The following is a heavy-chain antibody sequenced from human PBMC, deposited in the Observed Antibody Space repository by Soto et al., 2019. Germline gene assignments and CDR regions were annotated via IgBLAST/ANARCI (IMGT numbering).Heavy chain of an antibody. D-gene: IGHD6-13*01. CDR1: GGSISSYY. CDR3: ARQGSWSLDY. J-gene: IGHJ4*02. Sequence: QVQLQESGPGLVKPSETLSLTCTVSGGSISSYYWSWIRQPPGKGLEWIGYIYYSGSTNYNPSLKSRVTISVDTSKNQFSLKLSSVTAADTAVYYRARQGSWSLDYWGQGTLVTVSS. CDR2: IYYSGST. V-gene: IGHV4-59*08.